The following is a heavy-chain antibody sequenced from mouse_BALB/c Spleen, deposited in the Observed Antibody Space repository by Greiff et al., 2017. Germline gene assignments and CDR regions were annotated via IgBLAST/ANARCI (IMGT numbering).Heavy chain of an antibody. CDR2: ISYSGST. V-gene: IGHV3-2*02. CDR3: ARWLPSHYYAMDY. Sequence: QSGPGLVKPSQSLSLTCTVTGYSITSDYAWNWIRQFPGNKLEWMGYISYSGSTSYNPSLKSRISITRDTSKNQFFLQLNSVTTEDTATYYCARWLPSHYYAMDYWGQGTSVTVSS. CDR1: GYSITSDYA. D-gene: IGHD2-2*01. J-gene: IGHJ4*01.